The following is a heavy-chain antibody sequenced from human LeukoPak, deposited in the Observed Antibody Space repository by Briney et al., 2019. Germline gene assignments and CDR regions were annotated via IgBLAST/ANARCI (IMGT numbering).Heavy chain of an antibody. CDR2: ISSSSSYI. CDR1: GFTFSSYS. J-gene: IGHJ4*02. V-gene: IGHV3-21*01. CDR3: ARYYGSGSYYTDY. Sequence: GGSLRLSCAASGFTFSSYSMNWVRQAPGKGLEWVSSISSSSSYIYYADSVKGRFTISRDDAKYSLYLQMNSLRAEDTAVYYCARYYGSGSYYTDYWSQGTLVTVSS. D-gene: IGHD3-10*01.